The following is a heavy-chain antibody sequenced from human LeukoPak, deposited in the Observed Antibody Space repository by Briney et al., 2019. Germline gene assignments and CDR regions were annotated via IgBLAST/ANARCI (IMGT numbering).Heavy chain of an antibody. CDR3: ARDQLGVVVVAAAMNAFDI. V-gene: IGHV1-2*02. D-gene: IGHD2-15*01. Sequence: GASVEVSCKASGYTFTGYYMHWVRQAPGQGLEWMGWINPNSGGTNYAQKFQGRVTMTRDTSISTAYMELSRLRSDDTAVYYCARDQLGVVVVAAAMNAFDIWGQGTMVTVSS. J-gene: IGHJ3*02. CDR1: GYTFTGYY. CDR2: INPNSGGT.